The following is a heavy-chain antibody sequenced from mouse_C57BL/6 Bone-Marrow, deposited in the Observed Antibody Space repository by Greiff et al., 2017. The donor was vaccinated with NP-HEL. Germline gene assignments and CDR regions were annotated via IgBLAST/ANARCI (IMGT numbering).Heavy chain of an antibody. V-gene: IGHV5-4*01. CDR1: GFTFSSYA. J-gene: IGHJ2*01. Sequence: EVQVVESGGGLVKPGGSLKLSCAASGFTFSSYAMSWVRQTPEKRLEWVATISDGGSYTYYPDNVKGRFTIYRDNAKNNLYLQMSHLKSEDTAMYYCARGPLTVLDYWGQGTTLTVSS. CDR3: ARGPLTVLDY. D-gene: IGHD4-1*01. CDR2: ISDGGSYT.